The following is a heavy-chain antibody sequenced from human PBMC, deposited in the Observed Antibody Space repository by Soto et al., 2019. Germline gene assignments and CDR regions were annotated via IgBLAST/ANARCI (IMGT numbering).Heavy chain of an antibody. CDR1: GGTFSSYT. CDR2: IIPILGIA. CDR3: AREREDYDILTGYYRTSVEYFDL. Sequence: QVQLVQSGAEVKKPGSSVKVSCKASGGTFSSYTISWVRQAPGQGLEWMGRIIPILGIANYAQKFQGRVKITADKSTSTAYMELSSLRSEDTAVYYCAREREDYDILTGYYRTSVEYFDLWGRGTLVTVSS. D-gene: IGHD3-9*01. J-gene: IGHJ2*01. V-gene: IGHV1-69*08.